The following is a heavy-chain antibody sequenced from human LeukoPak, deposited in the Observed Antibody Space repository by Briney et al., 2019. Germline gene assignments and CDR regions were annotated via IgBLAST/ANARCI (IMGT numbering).Heavy chain of an antibody. CDR3: ARALYYDILTNYQTHTYYFDY. Sequence: PGGSLRLSCAASGFTFSSYWMHWVRQAPGKGLLWVSRVNSDGRSTSYADAVKGRFTISRDNAKNSLYLQMNSLRAEDTAVYYCARALYYDILTNYQTHTYYFDYWGQGTLLTVSS. J-gene: IGHJ4*02. CDR1: GFTFSSYW. V-gene: IGHV3-74*01. CDR2: VNSDGRST. D-gene: IGHD3-9*01.